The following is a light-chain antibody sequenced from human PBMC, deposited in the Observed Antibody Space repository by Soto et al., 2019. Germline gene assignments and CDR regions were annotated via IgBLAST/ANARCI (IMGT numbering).Light chain of an antibody. CDR3: QHLSDYPYT. CDR2: AAS. Sequence: RLTQSPSSLSASVGDRVTITCRASQDISSYLAWYQQKPGKAPKVLIFAASTLESGVPLRFSGSGSGTDFSLTISSLLPEDSATYYCQHLSDYPYTLGQGTKLEIK. J-gene: IGKJ2*01. V-gene: IGKV1-9*01. CDR1: QDISSY.